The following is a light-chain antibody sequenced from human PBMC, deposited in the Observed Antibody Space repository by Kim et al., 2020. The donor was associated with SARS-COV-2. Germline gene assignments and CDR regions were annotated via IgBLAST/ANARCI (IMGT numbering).Light chain of an antibody. CDR2: GAS. V-gene: IGKV3-20*01. J-gene: IGKJ4*01. Sequence: EIVLTQSPGTLSLSPGERATLSCRASQSVSSSYLAWYQQKPGQAPRLLIYGASNRATGIPDRLSGSGSGTDFTLTISRLEPEDFAVYYCKQYGSSPLTFGGGTKVDIK. CDR3: KQYGSSPLT. CDR1: QSVSSSY.